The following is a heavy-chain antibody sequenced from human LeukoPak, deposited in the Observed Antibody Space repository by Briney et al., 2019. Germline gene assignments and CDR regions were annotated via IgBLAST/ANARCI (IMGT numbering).Heavy chain of an antibody. CDR3: ATTYGAGFDY. J-gene: IGHJ4*02. Sequence: PGGSLRLSCAASGFTFSDYYMSWIRQAPGKGLEWISYISISGSTIDYADSVKGRFTISRDNSKNTVYLQMSSLRRNDTAVYYCATTYGAGFDYWGQGTLVTVSS. CDR1: GFTFSDYY. CDR2: ISISGSTI. V-gene: IGHV3-11*04. D-gene: IGHD4-17*01.